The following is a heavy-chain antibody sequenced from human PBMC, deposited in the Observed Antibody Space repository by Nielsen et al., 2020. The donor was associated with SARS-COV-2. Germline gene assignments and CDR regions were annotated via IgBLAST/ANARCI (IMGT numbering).Heavy chain of an antibody. D-gene: IGHD2-8*01. Sequence: GESLKISCAASGFTVSSNYMSWVRQAPGKGLEWVSVIYSGGSTYYADSVKGRFTISRDNSKNTLYLQMNSLRAEDTAVYYCAKDGDIVLMVYAIPGYFDYWGQGTLVTVSS. CDR3: AKDGDIVLMVYAIPGYFDY. CDR2: IYSGGST. CDR1: GFTVSSNY. V-gene: IGHV3-53*01. J-gene: IGHJ4*02.